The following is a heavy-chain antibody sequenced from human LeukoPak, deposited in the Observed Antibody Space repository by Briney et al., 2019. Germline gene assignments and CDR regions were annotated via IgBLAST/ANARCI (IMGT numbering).Heavy chain of an antibody. V-gene: IGHV4-39*07. J-gene: IGHJ6*03. CDR1: GGSISSYNYY. CDR3: ASFMASYYYMDV. D-gene: IGHD5-24*01. Sequence: PSETLSLTCTVSGGSISSYNYYWGWIRQPPGKGLEWIGSVSYSGTTYYNPSLKNRGTISVDTSKNQFSLKLSSVTAADTAVYYCASFMASYYYMDVWGKGTTVTVSS. CDR2: VSYSGTT.